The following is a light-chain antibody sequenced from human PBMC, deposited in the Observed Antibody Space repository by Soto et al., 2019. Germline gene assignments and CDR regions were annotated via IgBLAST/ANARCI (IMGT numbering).Light chain of an antibody. CDR2: LGS. V-gene: IGKV2-28*01. Sequence: MTQSPSSRSASVGDRVTITCQASQNINNYLDWYLQKPGQSPQLLIYLGSNRASGVPDRFSGSGSGTDFTLKISRVEAEDVGVYYCMQPLQSWTFGQGTKVDIK. J-gene: IGKJ1*01. CDR1: QNINNY. CDR3: MQPLQSWT.